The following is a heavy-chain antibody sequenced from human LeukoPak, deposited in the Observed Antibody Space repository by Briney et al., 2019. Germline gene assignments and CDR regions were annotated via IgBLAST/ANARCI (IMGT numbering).Heavy chain of an antibody. Sequence: SGGSLRLSCAASGFTFSTYAMTWVRQAPGKGLEWVSSITGSGDGTSAADSVTGRFSISRDNSKSTLYLQMNTLRAEDTAVYYCAREQNDYSGWFDPWGQGTLVTVSS. CDR3: AREQNDYSGWFDP. CDR1: GFTFSTYA. CDR2: ITGSGDGT. D-gene: IGHD1-1*01. V-gene: IGHV3-23*01. J-gene: IGHJ5*02.